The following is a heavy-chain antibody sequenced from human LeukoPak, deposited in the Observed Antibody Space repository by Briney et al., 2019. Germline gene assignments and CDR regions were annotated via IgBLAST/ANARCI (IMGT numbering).Heavy chain of an antibody. D-gene: IGHD1-1*01. J-gene: IGHJ6*02. V-gene: IGHV3-21*01. Sequence: GGSLRLSCAASGFTFSSYSRTWVRQAPGKGLEWVSSIRRSSSYRYYAASVKGRFPISRDNAQNSLHLQMNSLRAEHTAVYYCARDRRLERLSLCYYHGMDVWGQGTTVTVSS. CDR1: GFTFSSYS. CDR2: IRRSSSYR. CDR3: ARDRRLERLSLCYYHGMDV.